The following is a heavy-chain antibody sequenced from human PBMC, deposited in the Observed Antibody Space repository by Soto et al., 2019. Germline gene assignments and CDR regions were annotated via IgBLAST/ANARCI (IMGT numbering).Heavy chain of an antibody. Sequence: LRLSCAASGFTFSSYAMSWVRQAPGKGLEWVSAISGSGGSTYYADSVKGRFTISRDNSKNTLYLQMNSLRAEDTAVYYCAKGYYYDSSGYYYVAPALDHWGQGTLVTVSS. CDR3: AKGYYYDSSGYYYVAPALDH. V-gene: IGHV3-23*01. D-gene: IGHD3-22*01. CDR1: GFTFSSYA. J-gene: IGHJ4*02. CDR2: ISGSGGST.